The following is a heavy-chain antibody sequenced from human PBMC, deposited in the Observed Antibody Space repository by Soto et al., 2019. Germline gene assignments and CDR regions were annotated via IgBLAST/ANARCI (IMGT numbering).Heavy chain of an antibody. D-gene: IGHD3-16*01. J-gene: IGHJ4*02. V-gene: IGHV3-7*04. CDR1: GFSLRGYW. Sequence: DVQLVESGGGIVQPGGSLRLTCAASGFSLRGYWMSWVRQAAGRGLEWVANVKQDGSDKNYVDSVKGRFTISRDNAKNSLDLQMDSLRAEYPAVFYCARGGGNFDQWGRGTLVTVSS. CDR2: VKQDGSDK. CDR3: ARGGGNFDQ.